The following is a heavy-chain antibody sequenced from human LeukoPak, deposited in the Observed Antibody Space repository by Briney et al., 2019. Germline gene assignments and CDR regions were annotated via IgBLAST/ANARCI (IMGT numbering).Heavy chain of an antibody. CDR2: IIPILGIA. Sequence: ASVKVSCKASGGTFSSYAISWVRQAPGQGLEWMGRIIPILGIANYAQKFQGRVTITADKSTSTAYMELSSLRSEDTAVYYCAKAGTPPLSEWFDPWGQGTLVTVSS. V-gene: IGHV1-69*04. CDR1: GGTFSSYA. CDR3: AKAGTPPLSEWFDP. J-gene: IGHJ5*02. D-gene: IGHD6-19*01.